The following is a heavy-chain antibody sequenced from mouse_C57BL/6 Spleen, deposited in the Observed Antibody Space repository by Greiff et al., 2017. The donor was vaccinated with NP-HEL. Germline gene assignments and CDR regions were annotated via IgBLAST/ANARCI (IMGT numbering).Heavy chain of an antibody. J-gene: IGHJ3*01. Sequence: EVHLVESGEGLVKPGGSLKLSCAASGFTFSSYAMSWVRQTPEKRLEWVAYISSGGDYIYYADTVKGRFTISRDNARNTLYLQMSSLKSEDTAMYYCTRIYGSSPWFAYWGQGTLVTVSA. CDR2: ISSGGDYI. CDR3: TRIYGSSPWFAY. V-gene: IGHV5-9-1*02. CDR1: GFTFSSYA. D-gene: IGHD1-1*01.